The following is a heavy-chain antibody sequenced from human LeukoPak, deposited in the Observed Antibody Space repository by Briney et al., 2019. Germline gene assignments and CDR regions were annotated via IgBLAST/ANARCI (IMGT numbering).Heavy chain of an antibody. D-gene: IGHD5-12*01. CDR1: GGSISSYY. J-gene: IGHJ5*02. CDR2: IYYSGST. Sequence: SETLSLTCTVSGGSISSYYWSWIRQPPGKGLEWIGYIYYSGSTNYNPSLKSRVTISVDTSKNQFSLKLSSVTAADTAVYYCARGSGYDYSGEGNWFDPWGQGTLVTVSS. CDR3: ARGSGYDYSGEGNWFDP. V-gene: IGHV4-59*01.